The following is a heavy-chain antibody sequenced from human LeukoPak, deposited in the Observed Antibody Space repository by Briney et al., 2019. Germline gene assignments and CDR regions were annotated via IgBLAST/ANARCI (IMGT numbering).Heavy chain of an antibody. D-gene: IGHD2-2*02. CDR1: GFIFSSYW. CDR3: ARRGFQLVYDY. Sequence: GGSLRLSCEVSGFIFSSYWMSWVRQAPGMGLEWVASIKQDGLAKHYVESVKGRFTISRDNAKKSLHLQMDSLRAEDTAVYYCARRGFQLVYDYWGQGILVTVSS. CDR2: IKQDGLAK. V-gene: IGHV3-7*01. J-gene: IGHJ4*02.